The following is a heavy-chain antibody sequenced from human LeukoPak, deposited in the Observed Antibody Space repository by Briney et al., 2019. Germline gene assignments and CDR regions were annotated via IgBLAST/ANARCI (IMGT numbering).Heavy chain of an antibody. J-gene: IGHJ4*02. Sequence: PSETLSLTCTVSGGSISSSSYYWSWIRQPPGKGLEWIGEINHSGSTNYNPSLKSRVTISVDTSKNQFSLKLSSVTAADTAVYYCARGGWGSGWSPSGLRGDYWGQGTLVTVSS. CDR1: GGSISSSSYY. V-gene: IGHV4-39*07. CDR2: INHSGST. D-gene: IGHD6-19*01. CDR3: ARGGWGSGWSPSGLRGDY.